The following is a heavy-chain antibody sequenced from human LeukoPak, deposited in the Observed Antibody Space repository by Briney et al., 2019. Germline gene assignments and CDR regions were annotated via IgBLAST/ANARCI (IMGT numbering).Heavy chain of an antibody. CDR3: ARIQAYGGNSEGYYFNY. CDR1: GFSLSTRGMC. Sequence: SGPTLVNPTPTLTVTCTFSGFSLSTRGMCVSWIRQPPGKALEWLSLIDWDDDKFYSTSLKTRLTISKDTSKNQVVLTMTNMDPVDTATYYCARIQAYGGNSEGYYFNYWGQGTLVTVSS. V-gene: IGHV2-70*01. J-gene: IGHJ4*02. CDR2: IDWDDDK. D-gene: IGHD4-23*01.